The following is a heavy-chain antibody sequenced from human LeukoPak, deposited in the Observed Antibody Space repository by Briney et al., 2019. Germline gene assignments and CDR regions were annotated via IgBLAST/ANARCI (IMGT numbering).Heavy chain of an antibody. CDR3: ARFVGATSDDAFDI. CDR2: ISSSSSTI. J-gene: IGHJ3*02. Sequence: GGSLRLSCAASGFTFSSYSMNWVRQAPGKGLEWVSYISSSSSTIYYADSVKGRFTISRDNAKNSLYLQMNSLRAEDTAVYYCARFVGATSDDAFDIWGQGTMVTVSS. V-gene: IGHV3-48*04. CDR1: GFTFSSYS. D-gene: IGHD1-26*01.